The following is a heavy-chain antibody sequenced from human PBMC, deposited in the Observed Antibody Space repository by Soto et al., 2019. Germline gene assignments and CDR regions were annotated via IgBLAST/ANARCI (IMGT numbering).Heavy chain of an antibody. D-gene: IGHD2-2*01. CDR3: ARGGIVVVPEGNWFDP. V-gene: IGHV4-30-2*01. Sequence: QLQLQESGSGLVKPSQTLSLTCAVSGGSISSGGYSWSWIRQPPGKGLEWIRYIYHSGSTYYNPSLKSRVTISVDRSKNQFSLKLSSVTAADTAVYYCARGGIVVVPEGNWFDPWGQGTLVSVSS. CDR2: IYHSGST. J-gene: IGHJ5*02. CDR1: GGSISSGGYS.